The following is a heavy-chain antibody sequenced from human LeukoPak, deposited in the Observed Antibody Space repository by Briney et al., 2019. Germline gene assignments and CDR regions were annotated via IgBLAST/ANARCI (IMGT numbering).Heavy chain of an antibody. J-gene: IGHJ5*02. Sequence: SETLSLTCTVSGGSISSSSYYWGWIRQPPGKGLEWIGSIYYSGSTYYNPSLKSRVTISVDTSKNQFSLKLSSVTAADTAVYYCARERSMVRGVSWFDPWGQGTLVTVSS. CDR1: GGSISSSSYY. CDR3: ARERSMVRGVSWFDP. CDR2: IYYSGST. V-gene: IGHV4-39*07. D-gene: IGHD3-10*01.